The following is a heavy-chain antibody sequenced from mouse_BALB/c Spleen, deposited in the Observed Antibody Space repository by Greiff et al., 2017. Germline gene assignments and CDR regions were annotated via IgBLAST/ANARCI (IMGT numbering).Heavy chain of an antibody. CDR2: IDPENGNT. CDR1: GFNIKDYY. Sequence: EVKLMESGAELVRPGALVKLSCKASGFNIKDYYMHWVKQRPEQGLEWIGWIDPENGNTIYDPKFQGKASITADTSSNTAYLQLSSLTSEDTAVYYCASQYYSPRRYFDYWGQGTTLTVSS. CDR3: ASQYYSPRRYFDY. J-gene: IGHJ2*01. D-gene: IGHD1-2*01. V-gene: IGHV14-1*02.